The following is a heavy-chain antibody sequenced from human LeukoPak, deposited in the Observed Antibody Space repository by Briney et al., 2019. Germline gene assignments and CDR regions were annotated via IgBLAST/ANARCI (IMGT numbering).Heavy chain of an antibody. CDR3: AREYGLYYYYGMDV. CDR2: INSDGSST. D-gene: IGHD3-10*01. Sequence: GGSLRLSCAASGFTFSNYWMHWVRQAPGKGLVWVSRINSDGSSTSYADSVKGRFTISRDNAKNTLYLQMNSLRAEDTAVYYCAREYGLYYYYGMDVWGQGTTVTVSS. V-gene: IGHV3-74*01. CDR1: GFTFSNYW. J-gene: IGHJ6*02.